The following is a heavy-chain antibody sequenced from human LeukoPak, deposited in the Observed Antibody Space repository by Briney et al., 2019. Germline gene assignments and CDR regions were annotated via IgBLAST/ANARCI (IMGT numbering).Heavy chain of an antibody. Sequence: GGSLRLSCAASGFTFSSYWMNWVRQAPGKGLEWVANIKEDGSEIYYVDSVKGRFTISRDNSKNTLYLQMNSLRAEDTAVYYCAKVRPGYFDYWGQGTLVTVSS. CDR3: AKVRPGYFDY. CDR1: GFTFSSYW. J-gene: IGHJ4*02. V-gene: IGHV3-7*03. CDR2: IKEDGSEI.